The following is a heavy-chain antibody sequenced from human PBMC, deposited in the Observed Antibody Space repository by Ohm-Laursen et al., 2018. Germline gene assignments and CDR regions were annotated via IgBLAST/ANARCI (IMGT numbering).Heavy chain of an antibody. Sequence: SLRLSCAASGFTFSSYSMNWVRQAPGKGLEWVSSISSSSSYIYYADSVKGRFTISRDNAKNSLYLQMNSLRAEDTAVYYCAREGSSSWSEYYFDYWGQGTLVTVSS. J-gene: IGHJ4*02. CDR2: ISSSSSYI. CDR1: GFTFSSYS. V-gene: IGHV3-21*01. CDR3: AREGSSSWSEYYFDY. D-gene: IGHD6-13*01.